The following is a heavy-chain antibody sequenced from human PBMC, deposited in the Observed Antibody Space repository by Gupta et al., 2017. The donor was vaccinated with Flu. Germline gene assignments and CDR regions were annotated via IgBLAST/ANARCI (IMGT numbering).Heavy chain of an antibody. CDR1: GFTFSSYA. CDR2: ISSNGGST. V-gene: IGHV3-64*01. J-gene: IGHJ4*02. D-gene: IGHD3-10*01. Sequence: EVQLVESGGGLVQPGGSLRLSCAASGFTFSSYAMHWVRQAPGKGLEYVSAISSNGGSTYYANSVKGRFTISRDNSKNTLYLQMGSLRAEDMAVYYCARAGTMVRGVIKPYYFDYCGQGTLVTVAS. CDR3: ARAGTMVRGVIKPYYFDY.